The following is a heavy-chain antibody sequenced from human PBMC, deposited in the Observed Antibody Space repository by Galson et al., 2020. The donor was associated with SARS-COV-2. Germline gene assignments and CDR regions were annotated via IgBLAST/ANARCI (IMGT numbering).Heavy chain of an antibody. J-gene: IGHJ4*02. CDR1: SDSISSYY. D-gene: IGHD2-2*01. Sequence: SETLSLTCTVSSDSISSYYWSWIRQPPGKGLEWIGYIYYSGSTNYNPSLKSRVTISVDTSKNQFSLKLSSVTPADTAVYYCAVGGTSGLAYWGQGTLVTVSS. V-gene: IGHV4-59*03. CDR3: AVGGTSGLAY. CDR2: IYYSGST.